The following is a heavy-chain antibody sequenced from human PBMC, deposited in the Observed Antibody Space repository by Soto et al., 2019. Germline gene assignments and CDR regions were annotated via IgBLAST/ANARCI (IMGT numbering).Heavy chain of an antibody. J-gene: IGHJ2*01. Sequence: QVQLQQWGAGLLKPSETLSLTCAVYGGSFSGYYWSWIRQPPGKGLEWIGEINHSGSTNYNPSLKSRVTISVATYKNQFSLKLSSVTAADTAVYYCARGVLRSSGWSGTRYFELWGRGTLVTVSS. CDR2: INHSGST. CDR1: GGSFSGYY. CDR3: ARGVLRSSGWSGTRYFEL. V-gene: IGHV4-34*01. D-gene: IGHD6-19*01.